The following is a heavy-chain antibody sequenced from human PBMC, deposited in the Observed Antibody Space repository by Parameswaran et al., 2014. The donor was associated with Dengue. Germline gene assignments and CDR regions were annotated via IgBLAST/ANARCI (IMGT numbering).Heavy chain of an antibody. V-gene: IGHV3-11*01. Sequence: WIRQPPGKGLEWLSYISGSGNVIDYADSVKGRFTISRDNAKNSVYLQMNSLRAEDTAVYYCAATSVNDSNDYWGQGTLVTVSS. CDR2: ISGSGNVI. D-gene: IGHD3-22*01. J-gene: IGHJ4*02. CDR3: AATSVNDSNDY.